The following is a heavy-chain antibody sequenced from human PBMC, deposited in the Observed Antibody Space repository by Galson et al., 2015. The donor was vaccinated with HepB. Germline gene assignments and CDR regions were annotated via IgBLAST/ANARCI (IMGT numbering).Heavy chain of an antibody. CDR3: AKGGDIVGVPASMRGWFDP. V-gene: IGHV3-23*01. CDR1: GFTFSSYA. D-gene: IGHD2-2*01. CDR2: ISGSGGST. Sequence: SLRLSCAASGFTFSSYAMSWVRQAPGKGLEWVSAISGSGGSTYYADSVKGRFTISRDNSKNTLYLQMNSLRAEDTAVYYCAKGGDIVGVPASMRGWFDPWGQGTLVTVSS. J-gene: IGHJ5*02.